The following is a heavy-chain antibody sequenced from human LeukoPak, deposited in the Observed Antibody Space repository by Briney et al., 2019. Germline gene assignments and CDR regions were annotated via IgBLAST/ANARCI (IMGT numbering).Heavy chain of an antibody. CDR1: GGSISSSSYY. CDR2: IYYSGST. J-gene: IGHJ4*02. CDR3: ARALPMASYYDILTGYYPRPTDPQYYFDY. V-gene: IGHV4-39*07. D-gene: IGHD3-9*01. Sequence: SETLSLTCTVSGGSISSSSYYWGWIRQPPGKGLECIGSIYYSGSTYYNPSLKSRVTISVDTSKNQFSLKLSSVTAADTAVYYCARALPMASYYDILTGYYPRPTDPQYYFDYWGQGTLVTVSS.